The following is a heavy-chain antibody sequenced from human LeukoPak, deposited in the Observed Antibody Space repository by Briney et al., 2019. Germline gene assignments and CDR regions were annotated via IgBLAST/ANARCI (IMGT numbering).Heavy chain of an antibody. CDR2: IYPGESIYASENT. V-gene: IGHV4-4*07. D-gene: IGHD2-2*01. Sequence: PSETLSLTCSVSGVSISAYYWSWIRQPAGKGLEWIGRIYPGESIYASENTNYNPSLKSRVTISVDTSKNQFSLKLSSVTAADTAVYYCARVSRPLGYCSSTSCHLHKYFDYWGQGTLVTVSS. J-gene: IGHJ4*02. CDR1: GVSISAYY. CDR3: ARVSRPLGYCSSTSCHLHKYFDY.